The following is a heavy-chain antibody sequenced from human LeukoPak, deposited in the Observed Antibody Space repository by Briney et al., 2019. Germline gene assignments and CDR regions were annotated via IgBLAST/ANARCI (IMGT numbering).Heavy chain of an antibody. V-gene: IGHV4-34*01. CDR1: GGSFSGYY. CDR2: INHSGST. Sequence: SETLSLTCAVYGGSFSGYYWSWIRQPPGKRLEWIGEINHSGSTNYNPSLKSRVTISVDTSKSQFSLKVISVTAADTAVYYCAKAGSVAGTPFGFWGQGALVTVSS. D-gene: IGHD6-19*01. CDR3: AKAGSVAGTPFGF. J-gene: IGHJ4*02.